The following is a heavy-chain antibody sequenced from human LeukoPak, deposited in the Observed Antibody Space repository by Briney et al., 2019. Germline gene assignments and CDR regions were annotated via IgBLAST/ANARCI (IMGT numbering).Heavy chain of an antibody. D-gene: IGHD3-3*01. Sequence: GGSLRLSCAASGFTFSSYAMSWVRQAPGKGLEWVSAISGSGGSTYYADSVKGRFTISRDNSKNTLYLQMNSLRAEDTAVYYCAKGLNDYDFWSGYYTGFDYWGQGTLVTVSS. CDR3: AKGLNDYDFWSGYYTGFDY. J-gene: IGHJ4*02. CDR2: ISGSGGST. V-gene: IGHV3-23*01. CDR1: GFTFSSYA.